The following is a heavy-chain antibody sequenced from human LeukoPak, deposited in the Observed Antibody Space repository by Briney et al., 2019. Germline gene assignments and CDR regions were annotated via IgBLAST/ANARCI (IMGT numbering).Heavy chain of an antibody. CDR3: ARQYSSSSPLLWCYYYMDV. D-gene: IGHD6-6*01. Sequence: ASVKVSCKASGYTFTSYDINWVRQATGQGLEWMGWMNPNSGNTGYAQKFQGRVTITRNTSISTAYMELSSLRSEDTAVYYCARQYSSSSPLLWCYYYMDVWGKGTTVTVSS. J-gene: IGHJ6*03. CDR1: GYTFTSYD. V-gene: IGHV1-8*03. CDR2: MNPNSGNT.